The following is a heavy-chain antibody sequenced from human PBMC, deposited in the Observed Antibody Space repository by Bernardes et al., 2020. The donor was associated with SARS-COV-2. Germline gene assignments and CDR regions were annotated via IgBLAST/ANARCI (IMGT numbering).Heavy chain of an antibody. J-gene: IGHJ4*02. CDR3: VRDESAIAAAGTNFDS. CDR2: ISWNGGSV. D-gene: IGHD6-13*01. V-gene: IGHV3-9*01. CDR1: GFTFSNYA. Sequence: GGSLRLSCAASGFTFSNYAMHWVRKAPGKGLEWVTSISWNGGSVGYADSVKGRFTVSRDNAKNSLFLQMNSLRIEDTALYYCVRDESAIAAAGTNFDSWGQGTLVTVSS.